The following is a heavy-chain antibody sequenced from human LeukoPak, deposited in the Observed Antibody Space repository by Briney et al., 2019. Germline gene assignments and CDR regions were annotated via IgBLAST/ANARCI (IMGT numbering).Heavy chain of an antibody. CDR2: ISYDGSNK. D-gene: IGHD2-21*02. V-gene: IGHV3-30*18. CDR1: GFTFSSYG. J-gene: IGHJ6*02. CDR3: AKEAYCGGDCYSLNYGMDV. Sequence: GGSLRLSCAASGFTFSSYGMRWVRQAPGKGLEWVAVISYDGSNKYYADSVKGRFTISRDNSKNTLYLQMNSLRAEDTAVYYCAKEAYCGGDCYSLNYGMDVWGQGTTVTVSS.